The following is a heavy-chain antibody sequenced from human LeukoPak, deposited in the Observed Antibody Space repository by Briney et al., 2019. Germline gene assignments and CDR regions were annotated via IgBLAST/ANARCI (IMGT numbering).Heavy chain of an antibody. CDR2: ISSTGSYM. J-gene: IGHJ5*02. V-gene: IGHV3-21*01. CDR3: TRVAQSGPTGWFDP. Sequence: PGGSLRLSCTASGFNLASYMLNWVRQAPGKGLEWVSSISSTGSYMYYADSVKGRFTISRDNPGNVFYLQMDSLRAEDTAVYYCTRVAQSGPTGWFDPWGQGTLVTVSS. D-gene: IGHD1-1*01. CDR1: GFNLASYM.